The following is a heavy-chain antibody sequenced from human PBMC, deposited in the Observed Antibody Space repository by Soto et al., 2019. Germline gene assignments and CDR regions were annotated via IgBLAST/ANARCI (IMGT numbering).Heavy chain of an antibody. V-gene: IGHV4-39*01. CDR1: GGSISSSSYY. CDR2: IYYSGST. J-gene: IGHJ6*02. D-gene: IGHD2-15*01. CDR3: ARHVGSGATYGMDV. Sequence: QLQLQESGPGLVKPSETLSLTCTVSGGSISSSSYYWGWIRQPPGKGLEWIGSIYYSGSTYYNPSLKSRVTISVDTSKNQFSLKLSSVTAADTAVYYCARHVGSGATYGMDVWGQGTTVTVSS.